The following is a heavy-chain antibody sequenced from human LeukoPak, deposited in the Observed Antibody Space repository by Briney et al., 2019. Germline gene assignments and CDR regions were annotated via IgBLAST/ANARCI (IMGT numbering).Heavy chain of an antibody. V-gene: IGHV3-30*03. J-gene: IGHJ6*02. Sequence: PGGSLRLSCAASGFTFSSYGMHWVRQAPGKGLEWVAVISYDGSNKYYADSVKGRFTTSRDNSKNTLYLQMNSLRAEDTAVYYCRGMDVWGQGTTVTVSS. CDR3: RGMDV. CDR2: ISYDGSNK. CDR1: GFTFSSYG.